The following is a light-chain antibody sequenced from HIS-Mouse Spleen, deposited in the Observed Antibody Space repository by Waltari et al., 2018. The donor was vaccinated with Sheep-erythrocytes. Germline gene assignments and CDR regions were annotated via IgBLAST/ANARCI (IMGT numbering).Light chain of an antibody. CDR2: EGS. V-gene: IGLV2-23*01. J-gene: IGLJ3*02. CDR1: SRDVGSYNL. CDR3: CSYAGSSTPWV. Sequence: QSALTQPASVSGSPGQSITISGTGTSRDVGSYNLVSWYQQHQGKAPKLMIYEGSKRPSGVSNRFSGSKSGNTASLTISGLQAEDEADYYCCSYAGSSTPWVFGGGTKLTVL.